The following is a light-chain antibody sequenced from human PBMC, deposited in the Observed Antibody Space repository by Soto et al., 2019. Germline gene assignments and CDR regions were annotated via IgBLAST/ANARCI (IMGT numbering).Light chain of an antibody. Sequence: EIVLTQSPGTLSVSPGERATLSCRASQTISSNYLAWYQQKPGQAPSLLIYGTSSRATGIPDRFSGSGSGTDFTLTIRTLEPEDSAIYYCQQYVSWTFGQGTKVEIK. CDR2: GTS. CDR1: QTISSNY. J-gene: IGKJ1*01. CDR3: QQYVSWT. V-gene: IGKV3-20*01.